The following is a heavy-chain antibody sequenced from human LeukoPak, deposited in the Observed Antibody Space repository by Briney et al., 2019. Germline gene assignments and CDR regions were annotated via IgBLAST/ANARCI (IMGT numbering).Heavy chain of an antibody. CDR3: ARDGSDSSSSRWFDP. D-gene: IGHD6-6*01. V-gene: IGHV1-69*05. CDR1: GGTFSSYA. J-gene: IGHJ5*02. Sequence: SVKVSCKASGGTFSSYAISWVRQAPGQGLEWMGGIIPIFGTANYAQKFQGRVTITTDESTSTAYTTLSSLRSEDTAVYYCARDGSDSSSSRWFDPWGQGTLVTVSS. CDR2: IIPIFGTA.